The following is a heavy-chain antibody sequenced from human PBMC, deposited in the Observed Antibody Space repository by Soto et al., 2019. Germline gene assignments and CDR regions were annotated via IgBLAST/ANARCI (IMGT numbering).Heavy chain of an antibody. CDR3: ARLFSSGWLYYDYYGMDV. Sequence: APVKVSCQASGYTFTSYGISWVRQAPRQGLEWMGWISPYNGNKNYAQKLKGRVSMTTDTSTSTAYMELRSLRSDDTAVYYCARLFSSGWLYYDYYGMDVWGQGTTVTVSS. J-gene: IGHJ6*02. D-gene: IGHD6-19*01. CDR2: ISPYNGNK. V-gene: IGHV1-18*04. CDR1: GYTFTSYG.